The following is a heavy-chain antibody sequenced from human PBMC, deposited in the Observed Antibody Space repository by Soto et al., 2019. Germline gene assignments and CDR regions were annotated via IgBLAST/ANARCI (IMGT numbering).Heavy chain of an antibody. D-gene: IGHD2-15*01. V-gene: IGHV3-66*01. CDR3: ARDHGHCRVGRCYGVPMDV. J-gene: IGHJ6*03. CDR1: GFTVSSNY. CDR2: ITSGGRT. Sequence: EVQLVESGGGLVQPGGSLRLSCAASGFTVSSNYMTWVRQAPGKGLEWVSLITSGGRTYYAGSVKGRFTISSDNSKNTRCIQMHSLRVEDTAVYYCARDHGHCRVGRCYGVPMDVWVKGTTVTVSS.